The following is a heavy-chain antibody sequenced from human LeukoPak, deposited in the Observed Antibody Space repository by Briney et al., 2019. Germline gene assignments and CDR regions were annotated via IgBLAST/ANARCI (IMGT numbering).Heavy chain of an antibody. CDR3: ARINFNPDY. CDR1: GYSISRGYH. CDR2: VHHSGAT. D-gene: IGHD1-14*01. Sequence: SETLSLTCSVSGYSISRGYHWAWVRQPPGKGLEWIGSVHHSGATYYNPSLNSRLTISVDTFKNQFSLKMDSVTAADTAVYYCARINFNPDYWGQGTLVSVSS. J-gene: IGHJ4*02. V-gene: IGHV4-38-2*02.